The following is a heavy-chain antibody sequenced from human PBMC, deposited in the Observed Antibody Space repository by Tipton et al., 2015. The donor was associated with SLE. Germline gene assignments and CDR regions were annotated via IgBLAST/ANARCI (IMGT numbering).Heavy chain of an antibody. CDR1: GFTLNDYA. J-gene: IGHJ6*02. D-gene: IGHD6-13*01. CDR3: ARVIAAPPYGMDV. Sequence: SLRLSCAASGFTLNDYAMHWVRQAPGKGLEWVSSMSWNGVDIGYADSVKGRFTISRDNAKNTLYLQMNSLRAEDTAVYYCARVIAAPPYGMDVWGQGTTVTVSS. V-gene: IGHV3-9*01. CDR2: MSWNGVDI.